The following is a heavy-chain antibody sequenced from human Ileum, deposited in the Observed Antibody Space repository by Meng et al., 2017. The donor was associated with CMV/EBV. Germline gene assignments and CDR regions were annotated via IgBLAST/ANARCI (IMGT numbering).Heavy chain of an antibody. CDR2: ISSTSDYI. J-gene: IGHJ4*02. CDR1: GFTFSRYI. D-gene: IGHD1-1*01. Sequence: GESLMLSCAASGFTFSRYIMNWVRQAPGKGLELVSFISSTSDYIHYADSVRGRFTISRDNDENSLLLQINSMRVEDTAVYYCARVRTTGTNALGYWGQGTLVTVSS. CDR3: ARVRTTGTNALGY. V-gene: IGHV3-21*01.